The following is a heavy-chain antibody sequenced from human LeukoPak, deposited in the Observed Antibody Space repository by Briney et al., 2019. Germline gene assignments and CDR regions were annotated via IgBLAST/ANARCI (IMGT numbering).Heavy chain of an antibody. Sequence: GGSLRLSCAASGFTFSANWMTWVRQAPGRGLEWVANIRDDGSEEYYGDSVRGRFTTSRDNAKNSVDLQMHSLRVEDTAVYYCARVLGLKGFDSWGQGTLVTVSS. CDR2: IRDDGSEE. CDR3: ARVLGLKGFDS. J-gene: IGHJ5*01. D-gene: IGHD7-27*01. V-gene: IGHV3-7*04. CDR1: GFTFSANW.